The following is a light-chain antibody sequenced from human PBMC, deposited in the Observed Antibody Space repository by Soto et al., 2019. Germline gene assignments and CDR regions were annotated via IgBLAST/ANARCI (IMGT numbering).Light chain of an antibody. CDR3: SSYTSSSTLDHYV. Sequence: QPVLTQPASVSGSPGQSITISCTGTSSDVGGYNYVSWYQQHPGKAPKLMIYDVSNRPSGVSNRFSGSKSGNTASLTISGLQAEDEADYYCSSYTSSSTLDHYVFGTGTKLTVL. CDR1: SSDVGGYNY. CDR2: DVS. V-gene: IGLV2-14*01. J-gene: IGLJ1*01.